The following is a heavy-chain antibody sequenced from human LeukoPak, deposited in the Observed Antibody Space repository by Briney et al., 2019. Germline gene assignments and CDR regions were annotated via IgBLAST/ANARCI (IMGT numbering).Heavy chain of an antibody. V-gene: IGHV3-21*01. CDR2: ISSSSSYI. D-gene: IGHD5-12*01. Sequence: PGGSLRLSCAASGFTFSSYSMNWVRRAPGKGLEWVSSISSSSSYIYYADSVKGRFTISRDNAKNSLYLQMNSLRAEDTAVYYCASSPEWLSTTYYYWGQGTLVTVSS. CDR3: ASSPEWLSTTYYY. CDR1: GFTFSSYS. J-gene: IGHJ4*02.